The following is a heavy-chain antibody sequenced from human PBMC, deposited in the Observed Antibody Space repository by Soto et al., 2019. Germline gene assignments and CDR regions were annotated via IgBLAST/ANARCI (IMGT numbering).Heavy chain of an antibody. CDR3: AKGDLEAVVPAAIAY. CDR1: GFTFSSYA. J-gene: IGHJ4*02. CDR2: ISGSGGST. D-gene: IGHD2-2*02. Sequence: PVGSLRLSCAASGFTFSSYAMSWVRQAPGKGLEWVSAISGSGGSTYYADSVKGRFTISRDNSKNTLYLQMNSLRAEDTAVYYCAKGDLEAVVPAAIAYWGQGTLVTVSS. V-gene: IGHV3-23*01.